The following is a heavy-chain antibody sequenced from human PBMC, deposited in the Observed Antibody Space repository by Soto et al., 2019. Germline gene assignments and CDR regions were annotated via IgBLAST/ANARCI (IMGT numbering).Heavy chain of an antibody. V-gene: IGHV3-48*01. D-gene: IGHD2-15*01. J-gene: IGHJ4*02. CDR3: ARGREHCSGDKFYETGSDY. CDR1: GFSFSSYT. Sequence: EVQMVESGGGLVQPGGSLRLSCAVSGFSFSSYTMNWVRQAPGQGLEWISSISRSSSTIYYADSVNGRFTISRDNAKNSVYLQINSLGAEDPAVYYCARGREHCSGDKFYETGSDYWGQGTLVTVSS. CDR2: ISRSSSTI.